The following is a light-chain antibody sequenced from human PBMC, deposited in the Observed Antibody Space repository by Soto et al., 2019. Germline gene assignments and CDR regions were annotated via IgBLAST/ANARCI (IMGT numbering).Light chain of an antibody. CDR1: RSDAGGYNY. CDR2: EVN. J-gene: IGLJ1*01. V-gene: IGLV2-8*01. CDR3: SSYAGSNNYV. Sequence: QSVLTQPPSASGSPGQSVTISCTGTRSDAGGYNYVSWYQQHPGKAPKLMIYEVNQRPSGVPDRFSGSKSGNTASLTVSGLQAEDEADYYCSSYAGSNNYVFGTGTKVTVL.